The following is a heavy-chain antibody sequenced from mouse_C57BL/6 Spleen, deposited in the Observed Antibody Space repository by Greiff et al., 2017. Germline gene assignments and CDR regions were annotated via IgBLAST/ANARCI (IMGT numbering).Heavy chain of an antibody. CDR3: AKYNGSSYWYFDV. CDR2: IHPNSGST. D-gene: IGHD1-1*01. J-gene: IGHJ1*03. CDR1: GYTFTSYW. V-gene: IGHV1-64*01. Sequence: QVQLQQPGAELVKPGASVKLSCKASGYTFTSYWMHWVKQRPGQGLEWIGMIHPNSGSTNYNEKFKSKATLTVDKSSSTAYMHLSSLTSEDSAVYYCAKYNGSSYWYFDVWGTGTTVTVSS.